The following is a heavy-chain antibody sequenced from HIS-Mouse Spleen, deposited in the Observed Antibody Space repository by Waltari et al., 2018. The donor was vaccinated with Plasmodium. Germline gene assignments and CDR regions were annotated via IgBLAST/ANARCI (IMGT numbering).Heavy chain of an antibody. J-gene: IGHJ4*02. D-gene: IGHD2-15*01. CDR1: GGSFSGYY. V-gene: IGHV4-34*01. CDR2: INHSGST. CDR3: ARLVVVASKDSY. Sequence: QVQLQQWGAGLLKPSETLSLTCAVYGGSFSGYYWSWNRQPPGKGLEWIGEINHSGSTNNNPSLKSRVTISVDTSKNQFSLKLSSVTAADTAVYYCARLVVVASKDSYWGQGTLVTVSS.